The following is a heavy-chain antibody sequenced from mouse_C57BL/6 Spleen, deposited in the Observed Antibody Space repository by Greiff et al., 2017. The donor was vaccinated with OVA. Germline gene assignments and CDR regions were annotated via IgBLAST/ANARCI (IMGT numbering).Heavy chain of an antibody. CDR2: INPNNGGT. CDR3: ARSYYSNFFDWYVDV. CDR1: GYTFTDYN. V-gene: IGHV1-22*01. J-gene: IGHJ1*03. Sequence: EVQLQQSGPELVKPGASVKMSCKASGYTFTDYNMHWVKQSHGKSLEWLGYINPNNGGTSYNQKFTGKATLTVNTSSSTAYLALRSLKSAASAVSKCARSYYSNFFDWYVDVWGTGTTVTVSA. D-gene: IGHD2-5*01.